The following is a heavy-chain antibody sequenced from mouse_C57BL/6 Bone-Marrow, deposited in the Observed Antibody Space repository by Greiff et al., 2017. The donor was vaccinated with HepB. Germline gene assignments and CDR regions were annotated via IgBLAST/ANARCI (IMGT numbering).Heavy chain of an antibody. CDR3: ARDCWGLDY. J-gene: IGHJ2*01. Sequence: EVKLMESGGGLVQSGRSLRLSCATSGFTFSDFYMEWVRQAPGKGLEWIAASRNKANDYTTEYSASVKGRFIVSRDTSQSILYLQMNALRAEDTAIYYCARDCWGLDYWGKGTTLTVSS. D-gene: IGHD4-1*01. V-gene: IGHV7-1*01. CDR1: GFTFSDFY. CDR2: SRNKANDYTT.